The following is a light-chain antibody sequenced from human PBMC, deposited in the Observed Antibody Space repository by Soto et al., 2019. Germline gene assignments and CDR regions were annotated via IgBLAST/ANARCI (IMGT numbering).Light chain of an antibody. V-gene: IGKV3-15*01. CDR2: GAS. Sequence: EIVMTQSPATLSVSPGERATLSCRASQNIGGTLAWYQQKPGQAPRLLFYGASTRATGIPARFSGSGSGTEFTLTISSLQSEDFAVYYCQQFHNWPPITFGGGIKVDIK. CDR3: QQFHNWPPIT. J-gene: IGKJ4*01. CDR1: QNIGGT.